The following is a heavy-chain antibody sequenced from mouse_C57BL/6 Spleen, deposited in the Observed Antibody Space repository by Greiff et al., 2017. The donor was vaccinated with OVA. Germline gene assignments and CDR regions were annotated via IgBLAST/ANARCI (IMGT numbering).Heavy chain of an antibody. Sequence: VQLQQPGAELVKPGASVKLSCKASGYTFTSYWMQWVKQRPGQGLEWIGELDPSDSYTNYNQKFKGKATLTVDTSSSTAYMQLSSLTSEDSAVYYCARGGSGSYWYFDVWGTGTTVTVSS. CDR1: GYTFTSYW. D-gene: IGHD1-1*01. V-gene: IGHV1-50*01. J-gene: IGHJ1*03. CDR2: LDPSDSYT. CDR3: ARGGSGSYWYFDV.